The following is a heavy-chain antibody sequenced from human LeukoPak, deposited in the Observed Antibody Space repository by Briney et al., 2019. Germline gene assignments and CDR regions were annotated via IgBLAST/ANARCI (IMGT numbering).Heavy chain of an antibody. J-gene: IGHJ4*02. CDR3: ARLDIHQDELDY. Sequence: PSETLSLTCSVSGGSISSSTYYWGWIRQPPGKGLEWIGSIDNSGSTYYNPSLKSRLTISVDTSKNQFSLKLSSLTAADTAVYYCARLDIHQDELDYWGQGTLVTVSS. D-gene: IGHD3-9*01. CDR1: GGSISSSTYY. V-gene: IGHV4-39*01. CDR2: IDNSGST.